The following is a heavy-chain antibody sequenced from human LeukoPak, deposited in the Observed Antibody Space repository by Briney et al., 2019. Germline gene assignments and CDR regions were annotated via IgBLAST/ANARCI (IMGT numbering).Heavy chain of an antibody. J-gene: IGHJ6*02. CDR3: ARRGGKNLYYYYGMDV. CDR2: IYYSGTT. CDR1: GGSVSSHF. V-gene: IGHV4-59*02. Sequence: SETLSLTCTVSGGSVSSHFWTWIRQPPGKGLEWIGYIYYSGTTNYNPSLKSRVTMSVDTSKNQVSLKLSSVTAADTAVYYCARRGGKNLYYYYGMDVWGQGTTVTVSS. D-gene: IGHD4-23*01.